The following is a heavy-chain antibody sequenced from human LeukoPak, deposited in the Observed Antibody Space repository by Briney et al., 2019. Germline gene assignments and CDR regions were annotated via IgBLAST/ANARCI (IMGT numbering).Heavy chain of an antibody. D-gene: IGHD3-16*02. CDR2: ISSSGNTI. CDR1: VFTVSTYY. CDR3: ARDRNDYVWGSFRPMDY. Sequence: GGSLRLSCAACVFTVSTYYMNWVRQAPGKGLEWVSYISSSGNTIYYADSVKGRFTISRDNAKNSLYLQMNSLRAEDTAVYYCARDRNDYVWGSFRPMDYWGQGTLVTVSS. V-gene: IGHV3-48*03. J-gene: IGHJ4*02.